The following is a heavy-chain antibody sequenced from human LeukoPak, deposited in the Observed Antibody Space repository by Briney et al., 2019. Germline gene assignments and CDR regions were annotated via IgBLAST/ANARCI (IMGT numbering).Heavy chain of an antibody. D-gene: IGHD6-13*01. CDR2: IWYDASKK. V-gene: IGHV3-33*01. CDR1: GFTFSSFG. J-gene: IGHJ4*02. Sequence: PGGSLRLSCAASGFTFSSFGMHWVRQAPGKGLEWVAVIWYDASKKYYADSVKGRFTISRDNSKNTLYLKMNSLRDDATAVYYCGRGGGVSRVNYLDCWGQGTLVIVSS. CDR3: GRGGGVSRVNYLDC.